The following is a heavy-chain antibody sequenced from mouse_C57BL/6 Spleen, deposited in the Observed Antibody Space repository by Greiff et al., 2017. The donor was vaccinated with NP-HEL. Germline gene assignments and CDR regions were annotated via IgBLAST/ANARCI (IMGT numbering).Heavy chain of an antibody. V-gene: IGHV2-2*01. CDR2: IWSGGST. CDR1: GFSLTSYG. CDR3: ARNEGVLLLRSLRAMDY. J-gene: IGHJ4*01. Sequence: QVQLQQSGPGLVQPSQSLSITCTVSGFSLTSYGVHWVRQSPGKGLEWLGVIWSGGSTDYNAAFISRLSISKDNSKSQVFFKMNSLQADDTAIYYCARNEGVLLLRSLRAMDYWGQGTSVTVSS. D-gene: IGHD1-1*01.